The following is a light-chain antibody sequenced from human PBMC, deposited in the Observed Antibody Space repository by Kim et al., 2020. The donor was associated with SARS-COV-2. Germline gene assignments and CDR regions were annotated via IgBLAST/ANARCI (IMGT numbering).Light chain of an antibody. CDR1: SSNVGNQG. J-gene: IGLJ3*02. CDR3: SAWDSSLSAWV. Sequence: QAGLTQPPSVSKGLRQTATLTCTGDSSNVGNQGAAWLQQHQGHRPKLLSYRNNNRPSGISERFSASRSGNTASLTITGLQPEDEADYYCSAWDSSLSAWVFGGGTQLTVL. CDR2: RNN. V-gene: IGLV10-54*01.